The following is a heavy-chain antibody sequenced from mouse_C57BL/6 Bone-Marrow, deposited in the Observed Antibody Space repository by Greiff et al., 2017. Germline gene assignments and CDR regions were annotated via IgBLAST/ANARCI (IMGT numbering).Heavy chain of an antibody. J-gene: IGHJ4*01. D-gene: IGHD1-1*01. Sequence: EVQRVASGGGLVQPGGSLSLSCAASGFTFTDYYMSWVRQPPGKALEWLGFIRNKANGYTTEYSASVKDRFTISRDNSQSILYLQMNALRAEDSATYYCARSPYYPNAMDYWGQGTSVTVSS. CDR2: IRNKANGYTT. CDR3: ARSPYYPNAMDY. CDR1: GFTFTDYY. V-gene: IGHV7-3*01.